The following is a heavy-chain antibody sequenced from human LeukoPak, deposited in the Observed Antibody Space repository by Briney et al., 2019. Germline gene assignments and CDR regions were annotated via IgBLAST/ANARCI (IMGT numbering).Heavy chain of an antibody. Sequence: GRSLRLSCAASAFTFDDYGMSWVRQAPGKGLEWVCAIIWDGGSTGYADSVKGRFTISRDNAKNSLYMQMNSLRAEDTGLYYCAREYCSSTSCFFSYWGQGTLVTVSS. D-gene: IGHD2-2*01. V-gene: IGHV3-20*04. CDR1: AFTFDDYG. CDR3: AREYCSSTSCFFSY. J-gene: IGHJ4*02. CDR2: IIWDGGST.